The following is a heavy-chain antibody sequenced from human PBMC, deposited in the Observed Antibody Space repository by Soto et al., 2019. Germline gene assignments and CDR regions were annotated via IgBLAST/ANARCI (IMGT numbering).Heavy chain of an antibody. CDR3: AKGRTLEWLRYGMDV. Sequence: SVKVSCKASGGTFSSYAISWVRQAPGQGLEWMGGIIPIFGTANYAQKFQGRVTITADESTSTAYMELSSLRSEDTAVYYCAKGRTLEWLRYGMDVWGQGTTVTVSS. D-gene: IGHD3-3*01. J-gene: IGHJ6*02. CDR2: IIPIFGTA. V-gene: IGHV1-69*13. CDR1: GGTFSSYA.